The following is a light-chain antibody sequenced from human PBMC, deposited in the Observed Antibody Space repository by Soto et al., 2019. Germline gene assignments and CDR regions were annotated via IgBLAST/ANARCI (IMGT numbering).Light chain of an antibody. V-gene: IGKV3-11*01. J-gene: IGKJ1*01. CDR3: QQRSNWPWT. CDR2: DAS. Sequence: EIVLTQSPATLSLSPGERATLSCRASQSVSTSLAWYQQKPGQAPRLLIYDASNRATGIPARFSGSGSGTDFRLTVRSLEPEDFALYYCQQRSNWPWTFGQGTKVEIK. CDR1: QSVSTS.